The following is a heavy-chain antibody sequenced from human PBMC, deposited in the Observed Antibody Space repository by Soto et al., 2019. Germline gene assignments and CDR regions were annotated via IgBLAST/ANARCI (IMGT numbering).Heavy chain of an antibody. CDR3: ARGIVAGMRDDAFDI. CDR1: GFTFTDYH. V-gene: IGHV3-33*08. Sequence: GGSLRLSCVASGFTFTDYHMHWVRQAPGKGLEWVAVIWYDGSNKYYADSVKGRFTISRDNSKNTLYLQMNSLRAEDTAVYYCARGIVAGMRDDAFDIWGQGTMVTVSS. CDR2: IWYDGSNK. D-gene: IGHD6-19*01. J-gene: IGHJ3*02.